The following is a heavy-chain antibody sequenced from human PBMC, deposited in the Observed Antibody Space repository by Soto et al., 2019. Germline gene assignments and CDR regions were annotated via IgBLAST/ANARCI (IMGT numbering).Heavy chain of an antibody. D-gene: IGHD3-22*01. J-gene: IGHJ4*02. V-gene: IGHV3-30-3*01. Sequence: QVQLVESGGGVVQPGRSLRLSCAASGFTFSSYAMHWVRQAPGKGLEWVPVISYDGSNKYYADSVKGRFTISRDISKNTLYLQMNSLRAEDTAVYYCVRLRADYYDSSGPFAYWGQGTLVTVSS. CDR1: GFTFSSYA. CDR2: ISYDGSNK. CDR3: VRLRADYYDSSGPFAY.